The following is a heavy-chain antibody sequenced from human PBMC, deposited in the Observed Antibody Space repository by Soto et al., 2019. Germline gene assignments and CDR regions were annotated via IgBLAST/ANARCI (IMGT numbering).Heavy chain of an antibody. V-gene: IGHV1-58*01. J-gene: IGHJ6*02. CDR2: IVVGSGNT. D-gene: IGHD6-6*01. Sequence: ASVKVSCKASGFTFTSSAVQWVRQARGQRLKWIGWIVVGSGNTNYAQKFQERVTITRDMSTSTAYMELSSLRSEDTAVYYCAADVYSSSTRAQDYYYGMDVWGQGTTVTVSS. CDR3: AADVYSSSTRAQDYYYGMDV. CDR1: GFTFTSSA.